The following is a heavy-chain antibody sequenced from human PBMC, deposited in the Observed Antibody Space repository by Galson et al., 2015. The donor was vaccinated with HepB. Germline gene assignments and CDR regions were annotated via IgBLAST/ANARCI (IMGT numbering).Heavy chain of an antibody. V-gene: IGHV1-69*04. CDR2: IIPILDTV. Sequence: SVKVSCKASGGTFSRYAITWVRQAPGQGLEWMGRIIPILDTVNYAQKFQGRVTITADKSTGTAYMELSSLRSEDTAVYYCARDRSGTHSSDYWGQGTLVIVPS. CDR1: GGTFSRYA. D-gene: IGHD1-26*01. J-gene: IGHJ4*02. CDR3: ARDRSGTHSSDY.